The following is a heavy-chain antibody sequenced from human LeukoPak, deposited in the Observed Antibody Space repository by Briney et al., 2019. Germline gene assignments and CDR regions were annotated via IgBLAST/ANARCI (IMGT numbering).Heavy chain of an antibody. D-gene: IGHD2-15*01. CDR2: IYYSGST. V-gene: IGHV4-39*07. CDR1: GGSISSSSYY. J-gene: IGHJ4*02. CDR3: ARVAAKTVDY. Sequence: SETLSLTCTVSGGSISSSSYYWGWIRQPPGKGLEWIGSIYYSGSTNYNPSLKSRVTISVDTSKNQFSLKLSSVTAADTAVYYRARVAAKTVDYWGQGTLVTVSS.